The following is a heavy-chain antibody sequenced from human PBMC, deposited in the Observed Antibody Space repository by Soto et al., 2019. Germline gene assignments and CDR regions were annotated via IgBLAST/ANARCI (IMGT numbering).Heavy chain of an antibody. Sequence: EVQLLESGGGLVQPGGSLRLSCAAPGFTFSSYAMSWVAQAPGKGLEWFPAISGSGGSTYYADSVKGGFTISRDNSKNTLYLQMNSLRAEDTAVYYCAKVVERSGGSCYSDFAWCYFDYWGQGTLVTVSS. D-gene: IGHD2-15*01. V-gene: IGHV3-23*01. J-gene: IGHJ4*02. CDR3: AKVVERSGGSCYSDFAWCYFDY. CDR1: GFTFSSYA. CDR2: ISGSGGST.